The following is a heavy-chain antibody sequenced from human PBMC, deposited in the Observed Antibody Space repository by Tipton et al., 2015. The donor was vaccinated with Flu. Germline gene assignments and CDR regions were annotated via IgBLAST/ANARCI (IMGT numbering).Heavy chain of an antibody. CDR3: ARAVGGGEAY. CDR1: EFIFSTSW. CDR2: INGDGSST. D-gene: IGHD6-19*01. V-gene: IGHV3-74*01. J-gene: IGHJ4*02. Sequence: GSLRLSCAASEFIFSTSWMHWVRQAPGKGLEWVSRINGDGSSTTYADSVKGRFSMSRDNAKDTLYLQMNSLRADDTAVYYCARAVGGGEAYWGQGTLVTVSS.